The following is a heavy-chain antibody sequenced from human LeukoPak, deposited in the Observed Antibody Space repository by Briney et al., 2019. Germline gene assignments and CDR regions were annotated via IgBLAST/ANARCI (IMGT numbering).Heavy chain of an antibody. CDR1: GGSFSGYY. CDR2: INHSGST. Sequence: SETLSLTCAVYGGSFSGYYWSWIRQPPGKGLEWIGEINHSGSTNYNPSLKSRVTISVDTSKNQFSLKLSSVTAADTAVYYCARASTYDYVWGRRSVLYYFDYWGQGTLVTVSS. CDR3: ARASTYDYVWGRRSVLYYFDY. V-gene: IGHV4-34*01. D-gene: IGHD3-16*01. J-gene: IGHJ4*02.